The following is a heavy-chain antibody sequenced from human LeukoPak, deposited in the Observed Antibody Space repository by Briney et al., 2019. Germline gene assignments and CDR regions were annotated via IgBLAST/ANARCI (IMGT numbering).Heavy chain of an antibody. CDR2: ISWNSGNT. D-gene: IGHD1-26*01. CDR1: GFIFDDYA. Sequence: SLRLSCAASGFIFDDYAMHWVRQTPGKGLEWVSGISWNSGNTGYADSVKGRFTISRDNAKNSLYLQVNSLRAEDTALYYCASTPYSGSYYGNWGQGTLVTVSS. J-gene: IGHJ4*02. CDR3: ASTPYSGSYYGN. V-gene: IGHV3-9*01.